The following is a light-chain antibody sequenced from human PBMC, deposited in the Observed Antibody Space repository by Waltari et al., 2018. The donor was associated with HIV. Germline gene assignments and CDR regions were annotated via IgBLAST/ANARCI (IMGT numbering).Light chain of an antibody. CDR2: SAS. CDR3: QQLDPYPIT. V-gene: IGKV1-9*01. J-gene: IGKJ5*01. CDR1: QDISSH. Sequence: DIQLTQSPSFLSASVRDRVTITCRASQDISSHLAWYQQKPGKAPKLLIYSASTLESGVPSRLSGTRFGTEFTLTISSLQPEDFATYYCQQLDPYPITFGQGTRLEIK.